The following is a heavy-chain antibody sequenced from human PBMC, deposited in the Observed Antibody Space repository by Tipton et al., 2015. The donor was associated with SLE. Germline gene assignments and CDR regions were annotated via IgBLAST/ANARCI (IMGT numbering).Heavy chain of an antibody. CDR1: DDSIRDYY. CDR3: ARHSEWEPGLFDL. D-gene: IGHD1-26*01. V-gene: IGHV4-59*08. J-gene: IGHJ2*01. CDR2: TSYSGST. Sequence: TLSLTCSVSDDSIRDYYFSWIRQPPGNKLEWIGYTSYSGSTNYNPSLKSRVTILVDTSKNQFSVILNSMTASDTAVYYCARHSEWEPGLFDLWGRGTLVTVSS.